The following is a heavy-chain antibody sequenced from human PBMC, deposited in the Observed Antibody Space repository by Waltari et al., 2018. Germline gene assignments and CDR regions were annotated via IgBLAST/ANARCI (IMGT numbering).Heavy chain of an antibody. CDR1: GYTFSNYW. Sequence: EVQLVQSGAEVKKPGESLKISCKGSGYTFSNYWIGRVRQMPGKGLEWMGVIDPGASETRHHPAFQGEGTISADEAFTTAYRQWGSRKASDTAMYYWARHGGGYCSGGNCYADFWGQGTLVTVSS. J-gene: IGHJ4*02. D-gene: IGHD2-15*01. CDR3: ARHGGGYCSGGNCYADF. CDR2: IDPGASET. V-gene: IGHV5-51*01.